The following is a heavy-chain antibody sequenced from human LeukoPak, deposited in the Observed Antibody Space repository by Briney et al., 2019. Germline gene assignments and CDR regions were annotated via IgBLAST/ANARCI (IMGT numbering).Heavy chain of an antibody. V-gene: IGHV1-69*06. CDR1: SYTFTSYG. Sequence: GASVKASCKASSYTFTSYGISWVRQAPGQGLEWMGGIIPIFGTANYAQKFQGRVTITADKSTSTAYMELSSLRSEDTAVYYCASSAHSGSYYGDDYWGQGTLVTVSS. D-gene: IGHD1-26*01. CDR3: ASSAHSGSYYGDDY. CDR2: IIPIFGTA. J-gene: IGHJ4*02.